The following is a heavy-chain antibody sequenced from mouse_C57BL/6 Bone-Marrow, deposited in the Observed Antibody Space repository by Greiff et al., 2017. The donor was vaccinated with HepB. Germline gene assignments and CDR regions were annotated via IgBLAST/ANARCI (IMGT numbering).Heavy chain of an antibody. CDR2: ISYDGSN. J-gene: IGHJ3*01. V-gene: IGHV3-6*01. Sequence: ESGPGLVKPSQSLSLTCSVTGYSITSGYYWNWIRQFPGNKLEWMGYISYDGSNNYNPSLKNRISITRDTSKNQFFLKFNSVTTEDTATYYCARDNSFAYWGQGTLVTVSA. CDR3: ARDNSFAY. D-gene: IGHD1-3*01. CDR1: GYSITSGYY.